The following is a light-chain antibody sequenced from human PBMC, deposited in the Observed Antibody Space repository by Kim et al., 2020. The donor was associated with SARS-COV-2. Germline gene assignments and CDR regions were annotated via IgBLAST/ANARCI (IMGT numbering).Light chain of an antibody. CDR1: QGISNS. CDR2: ATS. V-gene: IGKV1-NL1*01. J-gene: IGKJ4*01. CDR3: QQYYSHPLT. Sequence: DIQMTQSPSSLSASVGDRLTLTCRASQGISNSLAWYQQRLGKAPKLLLSATSKLERGVPSRFSGSGSGTTYTLTISNLQPEDLATYYCQQYYSHPLTFGGGTKLEI.